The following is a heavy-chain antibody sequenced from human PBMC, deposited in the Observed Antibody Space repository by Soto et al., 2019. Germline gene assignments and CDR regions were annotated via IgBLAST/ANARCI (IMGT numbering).Heavy chain of an antibody. CDR1: GFTFSSYG. CDR3: AKDRRAGGNYGFYSDF. Sequence: EMQLLESGGGLVQPGGSLRLSCAVSGFTFSSYGMTWVRQAPGKGLEWISFISATGSGTYYADSVKGRFTISRDNSKNTLYLQMTSLRADDTAVYYCAKDRRAGGNYGFYSDFWGQGALVIVSS. V-gene: IGHV3-23*01. J-gene: IGHJ4*02. CDR2: ISATGSGT. D-gene: IGHD1-7*01.